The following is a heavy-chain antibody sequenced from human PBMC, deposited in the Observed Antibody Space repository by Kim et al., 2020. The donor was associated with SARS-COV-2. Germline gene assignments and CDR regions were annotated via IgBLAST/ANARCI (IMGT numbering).Heavy chain of an antibody. CDR3: ARDQTIQLWPVYGMDV. J-gene: IGHJ6*02. V-gene: IGHV3-33*01. CDR1: GFTFSSYG. CDR2: IWYDGSNK. D-gene: IGHD5-18*01. Sequence: GGSLRLSCAASGFTFSSYGMHWVRQAPGKGLEWVAVIWYDGSNKYYADSVKGRFTISRDNSKNTLYLQMNSLRAEDTAVYYCARDQTIQLWPVYGMDVWGQGTTVTVSS.